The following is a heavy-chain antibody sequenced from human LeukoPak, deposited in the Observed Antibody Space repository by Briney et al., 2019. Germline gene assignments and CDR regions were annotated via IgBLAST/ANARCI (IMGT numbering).Heavy chain of an antibody. CDR3: ARVGYSGWNLEY. Sequence: GGSLRLSCAASRVALWSYWMSWVRQAPGKGLEWVANINQGGSVKYYVDSVKGRFTISRDDAKNSLCVQMNSLRDEDTAVYYCARVGYSGWNLEYWGQGTLVTVSS. J-gene: IGHJ4*02. D-gene: IGHD5-12*01. V-gene: IGHV3-7*01. CDR1: RVALWSYW. CDR2: INQGGSVK.